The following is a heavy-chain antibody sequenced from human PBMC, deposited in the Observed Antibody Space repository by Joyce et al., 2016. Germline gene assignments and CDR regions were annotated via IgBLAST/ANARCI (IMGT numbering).Heavy chain of an antibody. CDR1: GGPFRGFF. Sequence: QVQLQQWGAGLLKPSETLSRTCAVSGGPFRGFFWTWVRQAPGKGLEWIGDINNSGVTNYNPSLKTRVTVSVDTSKNQFSLKLTSLSAADTAVYYCARSQWLAPLMYWGQGTPVTVSS. D-gene: IGHD6-19*01. V-gene: IGHV4-34*01. CDR2: INNSGVT. J-gene: IGHJ4*02. CDR3: ARSQWLAPLMY.